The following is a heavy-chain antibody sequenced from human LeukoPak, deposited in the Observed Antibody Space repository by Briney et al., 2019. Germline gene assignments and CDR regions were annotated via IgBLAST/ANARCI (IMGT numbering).Heavy chain of an antibody. CDR3: ASQYLYYYGYYRGYFDY. CDR1: GFTFSTYS. D-gene: IGHD3-10*01. V-gene: IGHV3-21*01. J-gene: IGHJ4*02. CDR2: ITSSSSFI. Sequence: GGSLRLSCAASGFTFSTYSMNWVHQAPGKGLEWVSSITSSSSFIYYADSVKGRFTISRDNAKNSLYLQMNSLRAEDTAVYYCASQYLYYYGYYRGYFDYWGQGTLVTVSS.